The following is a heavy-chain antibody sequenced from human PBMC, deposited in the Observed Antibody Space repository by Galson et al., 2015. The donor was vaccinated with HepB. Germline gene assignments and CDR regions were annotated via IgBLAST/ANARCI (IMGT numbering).Heavy chain of an antibody. Sequence: SVKVSCKASGYTFTGYYMHWVRQAPGQGLEWMGWINPNSGGTNYAQKFQGRVTMTRDTSISTAYMELSRLRSEDTAVYYCARDRGGVAGPIFEYFQHWGQGTLVTVSS. CDR1: GYTFTGYY. CDR2: INPNSGGT. J-gene: IGHJ1*01. CDR3: ARDRGGVAGPIFEYFQH. D-gene: IGHD6-19*01. V-gene: IGHV1-2*02.